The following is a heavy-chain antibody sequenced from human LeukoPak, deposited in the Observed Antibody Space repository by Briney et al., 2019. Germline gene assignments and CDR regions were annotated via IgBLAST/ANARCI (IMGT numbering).Heavy chain of an antibody. D-gene: IGHD6-19*01. J-gene: IGHJ4*02. CDR2: INPSGGST. CDR3: ARDHQWLVDTFDY. Sequence: ASVKVSCKASGYTFTSYYIHWVRQAPGLGLEWMGIINPSGGSTSYAQKFQGRVTMTRDMSTSTVYMELSSLRSGDTAVYYCARDHQWLVDTFDYWGQGTLVTVSS. CDR1: GYTFTSYY. V-gene: IGHV1-46*01.